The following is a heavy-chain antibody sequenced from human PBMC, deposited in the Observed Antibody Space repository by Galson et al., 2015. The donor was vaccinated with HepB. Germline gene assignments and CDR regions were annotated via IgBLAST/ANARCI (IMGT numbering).Heavy chain of an antibody. Sequence: SLRLSCAASGFRVSDAYMNWVRQAPGKGLEWVGRIKSRDDGGTRDYAASVADRFTISRDDLKNTLYLQMNSLKTEDTGVYYCHTEYYHVLTGYDYWGQGTLVIVSS. CDR3: HTEYYHVLTGYDY. D-gene: IGHD3-9*01. CDR2: IKSRDDGGTR. V-gene: IGHV3-15*07. CDR1: GFRVSDAY. J-gene: IGHJ4*02.